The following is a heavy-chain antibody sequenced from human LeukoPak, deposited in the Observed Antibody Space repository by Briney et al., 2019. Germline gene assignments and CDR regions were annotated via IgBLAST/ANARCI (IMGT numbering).Heavy chain of an antibody. CDR1: GFTFSSYA. D-gene: IGHD3-10*01. CDR3: AKDLRAWVGVIFDY. J-gene: IGHJ4*02. Sequence: GGSLRLSCATSGFTFSSYAMSWVRQAPGKRLEWVSAITDTGGTTYYADSVKGRFTISRDNSRNTLYLQVNSLRADDTAVYYCAKDLRAWVGVIFDYWGQGTLVTVSS. V-gene: IGHV3-23*01. CDR2: ITDTGGTT.